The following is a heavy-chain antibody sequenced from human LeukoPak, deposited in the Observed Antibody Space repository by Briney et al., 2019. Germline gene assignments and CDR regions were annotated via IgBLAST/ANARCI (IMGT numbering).Heavy chain of an antibody. Sequence: PGGSLRLSCAASGFTFSSDAMSWVRQAPGKGLEWVSTISRNGGTTYYSDSVKGRFTISKDNSKNTLFLQMNSLRAENTAVYYCAKASTFGELNRPFDYWGQGTLVTVSS. V-gene: IGHV3-23*01. CDR2: ISRNGGTT. D-gene: IGHD3-10*01. CDR3: AKASTFGELNRPFDY. CDR1: GFTFSSDA. J-gene: IGHJ4*02.